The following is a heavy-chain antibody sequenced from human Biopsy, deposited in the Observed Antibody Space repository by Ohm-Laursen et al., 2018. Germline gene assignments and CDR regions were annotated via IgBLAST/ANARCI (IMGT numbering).Heavy chain of an antibody. Sequence: GTLSLTCAVYGGSFNGYFWSWIRQPPGKGLEWIGDLTQSGSTNYSPSLKSQVTISVDTAKKQFSLSLRSVTAADTAVYYCARVPLPGIGAAYQGRFLYGMDVWGQGTTVTVSS. CDR2: LTQSGST. CDR3: ARVPLPGIGAAYQGRFLYGMDV. V-gene: IGHV4-34*01. D-gene: IGHD6-13*01. CDR1: GGSFNGYF. J-gene: IGHJ6*02.